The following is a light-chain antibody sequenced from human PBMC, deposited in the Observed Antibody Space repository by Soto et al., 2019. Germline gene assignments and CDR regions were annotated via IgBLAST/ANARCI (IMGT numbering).Light chain of an antibody. CDR3: QHYRRHSDLT. J-gene: IGKJ4*01. V-gene: IGKV1-5*01. CDR2: DAS. CDR1: QNINTW. Sequence: DIQMTQSPSTLSASVGDTVTITCRASQNINTWLAWYQHKPGKAPKFLIYDASSLDRGVPSRFSGDGSGTEFTLTISSLQPDDVGIYYCQHYRRHSDLTFGGGTRIEIK.